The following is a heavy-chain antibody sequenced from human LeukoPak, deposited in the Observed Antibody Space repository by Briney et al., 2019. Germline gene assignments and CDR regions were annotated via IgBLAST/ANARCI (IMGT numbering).Heavy chain of an antibody. J-gene: IGHJ4*02. CDR1: GFTFDDYA. V-gene: IGHV3-9*01. D-gene: IGHD6-13*01. Sequence: PGGSLRLSCAASGFTFDDYAMHWVRQAPGKGLEWVSGISWNSGSIGYADSVKGRFTISRDNAKNSLYLQMNSLRAEDTALYYCAKDNLRFSISWYYFDYWGQGTLVTVSS. CDR2: ISWNSGSI. CDR3: AKDNLRFSISWYYFDY.